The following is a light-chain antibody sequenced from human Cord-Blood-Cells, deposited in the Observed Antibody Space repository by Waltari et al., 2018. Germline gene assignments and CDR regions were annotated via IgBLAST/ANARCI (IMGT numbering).Light chain of an antibody. CDR1: QSIISY. CDR2: AAS. J-gene: IGKJ2*01. Sequence: DIQMTQSPSSLSASVGDRVTITCRASQSIISYLNWYQQKPGKAPKLLIYAASSLQSGVPSRFSGSGSVTDFTLTISSLQPEDFATYYCQQSYSTPTFGQGTKLEIK. V-gene: IGKV1-39*01. CDR3: QQSYSTPT.